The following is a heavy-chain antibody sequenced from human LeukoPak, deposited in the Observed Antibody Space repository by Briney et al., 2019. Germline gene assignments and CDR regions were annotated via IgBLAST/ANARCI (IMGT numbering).Heavy chain of an antibody. Sequence: PSETLSLTCTFSDGDIYTSPYYWGWLRQPPGKGLEWIGSVYYSGSTYYNPSLKSRVTISIDTSKKQFSLKVNSVTAADTAVYYCARFFKGGDNGDYSDYWGQGTLVTVSS. V-gene: IGHV4-39*01. J-gene: IGHJ4*02. D-gene: IGHD4-17*01. CDR1: DGDIYTSPYY. CDR2: VYYSGST. CDR3: ARFFKGGDNGDYSDY.